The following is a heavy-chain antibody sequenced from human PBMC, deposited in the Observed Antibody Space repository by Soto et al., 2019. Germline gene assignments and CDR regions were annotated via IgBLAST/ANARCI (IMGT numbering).Heavy chain of an antibody. V-gene: IGHV1-69*01. D-gene: IGHD6-13*01. CDR2: IIPIFGTA. CDR1: GGTFSSYA. CDR3: ARVEHIAAAAYYYYYYGMDV. J-gene: IGHJ6*02. Sequence: QVQLVQSGAEVKKPGSSVKVSCKASGGTFSSYAISWVRQAPGQGLEWMGGIIPIFGTANYAKKFQGRVTITADESTSTAYMELSSLRSEDTAVYYCARVEHIAAAAYYYYYYGMDVWGQGTTVTVSS.